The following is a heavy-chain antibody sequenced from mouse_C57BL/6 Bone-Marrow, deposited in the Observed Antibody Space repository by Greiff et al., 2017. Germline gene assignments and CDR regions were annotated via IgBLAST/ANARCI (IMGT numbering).Heavy chain of an antibody. D-gene: IGHD2-3*01. CDR3: RTGDGYFYFDY. Sequence: EVQLQQSGAELVRPGASVKLSCTASGFNIKDDYMHWVKQRPEQGLEWIGWIDPENGDTEYASKFQGKATITADTSSNTAYLQLSSLTSEDTAVYYCRTGDGYFYFDYWGQGTTRTVSS. V-gene: IGHV14-4*01. CDR1: GFNIKDDY. J-gene: IGHJ2*01. CDR2: IDPENGDT.